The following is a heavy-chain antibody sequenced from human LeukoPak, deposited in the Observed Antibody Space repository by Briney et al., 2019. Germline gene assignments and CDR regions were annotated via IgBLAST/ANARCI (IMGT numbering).Heavy chain of an antibody. CDR2: IYYSGST. Sequence: PSETLSLTCTVSGGSISSYYWSWIRQPPGKGLEWIGYIYYSGSTNYNPSLKSRVTISVDTSKNQFSLKLSSVTDADTAVYYCASSLVVVKASDIWGQGTMVTVSS. D-gene: IGHD3-22*01. CDR3: ASSLVVVKASDI. J-gene: IGHJ3*02. CDR1: GGSISSYY. V-gene: IGHV4-59*01.